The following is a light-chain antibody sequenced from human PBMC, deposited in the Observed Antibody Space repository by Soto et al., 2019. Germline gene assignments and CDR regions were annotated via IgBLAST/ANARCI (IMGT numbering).Light chain of an antibody. V-gene: IGKV2-28*01. Sequence: DIVMTQSPLSLPVTPGEPASISCRSSQSLLHSDGYTYLDWYLQRPVQSPQLLIYLGSNRASGVPDRFSSSVSGTDFTLRISRVEDEDVGIYYCMQAIQTPITFGQGTRLEIK. CDR2: LGS. CDR1: QSLLHSDGYTY. J-gene: IGKJ5*01. CDR3: MQAIQTPIT.